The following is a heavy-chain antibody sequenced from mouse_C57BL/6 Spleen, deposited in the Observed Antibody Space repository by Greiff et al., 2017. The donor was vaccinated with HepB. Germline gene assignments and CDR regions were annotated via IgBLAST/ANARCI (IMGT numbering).Heavy chain of an antibody. J-gene: IGHJ3*01. CDR2: IDPSDSYT. V-gene: IGHV1-50*01. CDR1: GYTFTSYW. Sequence: QVQLQQPGAELVKPGASVKLSCKASGYTFTSYWMQWVKQRPGQGLEWIGEIDPSDSYTNYNQKFKGKATLTVDTSSSTAYMQLSTLTSEDSAVYYCARGGWLPPFAYWGQGTLVTVSA. CDR3: ARGGWLPPFAY. D-gene: IGHD2-3*01.